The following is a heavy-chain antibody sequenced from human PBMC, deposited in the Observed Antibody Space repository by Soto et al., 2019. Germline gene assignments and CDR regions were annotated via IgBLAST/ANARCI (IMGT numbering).Heavy chain of an antibody. Sequence: SETLSLTCAVSGDSISSYYCMWIRQPPGKGLESIGYLYYGRSANYNPSLKSRVTLSVDTSTNQCSLTLSSMTAADTAVYYCAREEDYYYGSGSYRSSRTFDPWGQGTLVTVSS. J-gene: IGHJ5*02. D-gene: IGHD3-10*01. CDR1: GDSISSYY. V-gene: IGHV4-59*01. CDR2: LYYGRSA. CDR3: AREEDYYYGSGSYRSSRTFDP.